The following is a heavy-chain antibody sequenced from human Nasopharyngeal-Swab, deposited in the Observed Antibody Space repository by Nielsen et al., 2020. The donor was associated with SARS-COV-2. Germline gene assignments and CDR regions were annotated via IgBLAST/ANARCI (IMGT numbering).Heavy chain of an antibody. Sequence: GESLKISCAASGFTFSNAWMSWVRQAPGKGLEWVGRTKSKTDGGTTDYAAPVKGRFTISRDDSKNTLYLQMNSLKTEDTAVYYCTTGRGYSYGNIYYFDYWGQGTLVTVSS. D-gene: IGHD5-18*01. CDR2: TKSKTDGGTT. V-gene: IGHV3-15*01. J-gene: IGHJ4*02. CDR1: GFTFSNAW. CDR3: TTGRGYSYGNIYYFDY.